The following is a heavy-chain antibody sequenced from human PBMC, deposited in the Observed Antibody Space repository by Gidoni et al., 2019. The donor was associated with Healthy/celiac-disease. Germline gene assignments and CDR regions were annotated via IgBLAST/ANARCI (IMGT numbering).Heavy chain of an antibody. CDR1: GFTFSSYA. CDR2: ISGSGGST. J-gene: IGHJ5*02. Sequence: EVQLLESGGGLVQPGGSLRLSCAASGFTFSSYAMSWVRQAPGKGLEWVSAISGSGGSTYYADSVKGRFTISRDNSKNTLYLQMNSLRAEDTAVYYCAKPNTYYDILTGSTNWFDPWGQGTLVTVSS. D-gene: IGHD3-9*01. V-gene: IGHV3-23*01. CDR3: AKPNTYYDILTGSTNWFDP.